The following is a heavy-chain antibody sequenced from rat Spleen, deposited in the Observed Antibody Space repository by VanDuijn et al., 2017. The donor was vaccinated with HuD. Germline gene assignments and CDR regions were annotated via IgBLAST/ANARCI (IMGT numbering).Heavy chain of an antibody. Sequence: EVKLVESGGGLVQPGRSLKLSCAASGFTFSDYNMAWVRQAPKKGLEWVATISYDGSSTYYRDSVKGRFTISRDNAKSTLYLQMDSLRSEDTATYYCARHVQLDVMDAWGQGASVTVSS. CDR3: ARHVQLDVMDA. V-gene: IGHV5-7*01. J-gene: IGHJ4*01. CDR1: GFTFSDYN. CDR2: ISYDGSST. D-gene: IGHD1-5*01.